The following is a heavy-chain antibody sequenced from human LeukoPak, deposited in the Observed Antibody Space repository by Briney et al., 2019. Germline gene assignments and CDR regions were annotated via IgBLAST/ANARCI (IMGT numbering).Heavy chain of an antibody. J-gene: IGHJ6*02. CDR3: AKDISSGAGYYYGMDV. Sequence: GGSVRLSCAASGFTFDDYAMHWVRHAPGKGLEWVSGISWNSGSIGYADSVKGRFTISRDNAKNSLYLQMNSLRAEDTALYYCAKDISSGAGYYYGMDVWGQGTTVTVSS. V-gene: IGHV3-9*01. CDR1: GFTFDDYA. D-gene: IGHD6-19*01. CDR2: ISWNSGSI.